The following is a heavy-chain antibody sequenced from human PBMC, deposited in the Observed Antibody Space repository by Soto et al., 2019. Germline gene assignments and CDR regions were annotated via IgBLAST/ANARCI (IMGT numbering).Heavy chain of an antibody. CDR1: GGSVSSNSYY. D-gene: IGHD3-10*01. J-gene: IGHJ3*02. Sequence: SETLSLTCTVSGGSVSSNSYYWSWIRQPPGKGLEWIGFISYSGSTNYNPSLKSRVTISVDTSKNQFSLKLSSVTAADTAVYYCARALWFGELLYAFDIWGQGTMVTVSS. CDR2: ISYSGST. V-gene: IGHV4-61*01. CDR3: ARALWFGELLYAFDI.